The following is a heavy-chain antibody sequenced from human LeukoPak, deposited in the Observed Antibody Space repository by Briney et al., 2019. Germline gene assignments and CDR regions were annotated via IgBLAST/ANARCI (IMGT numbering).Heavy chain of an antibody. CDR1: GFTFSSYA. CDR2: ISSNGDST. CDR3: ARGAKGDLYDY. D-gene: IGHD2-21*01. V-gene: IGHV3-64*01. Sequence: PGGSLRLSCAASGFTFSSYAMHWVRQAPGKGLEYVSAISSNGDSTYYANSVKGRFTISRDNSKNTLYLQMGSLRAEDVAVYYCARGAKGDLYDYWGQGTLVTVSS. J-gene: IGHJ4*02.